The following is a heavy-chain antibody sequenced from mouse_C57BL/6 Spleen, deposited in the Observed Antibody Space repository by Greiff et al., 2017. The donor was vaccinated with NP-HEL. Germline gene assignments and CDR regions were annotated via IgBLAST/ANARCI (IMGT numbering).Heavy chain of an antibody. V-gene: IGHV5-17*01. CDR3: ARGGDYYAMDY. J-gene: IGHJ4*01. CDR2: ISSGRSTI. Sequence: EVKLVESGGGLVKPGGSLKLSCAASGFTFSDYGMHWVRQAPEKGLEWVAYISSGRSTIYYADTVKGRFTISRDNAKNTLFLQMTSLRSEDTAMYYCARGGDYYAMDYWGQGTSVTVSS. CDR1: GFTFSDYG.